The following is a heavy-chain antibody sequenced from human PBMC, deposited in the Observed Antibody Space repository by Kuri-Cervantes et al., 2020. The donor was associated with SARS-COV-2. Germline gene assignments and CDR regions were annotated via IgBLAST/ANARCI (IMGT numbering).Heavy chain of an antibody. CDR3: ASLGYGGNLHFDY. Sequence: SETLSLTCTVSGGSISSYYWSWIRQPPGKGLEWIGYIYYSGSTNYNPSLKSRVTISVDTSKNQFSLKLCSVTAADTAVYYCASLGYGGNLHFDYWGQGTLVTVSS. CDR2: IYYSGST. CDR1: GGSISSYY. V-gene: IGHV4-59*01. D-gene: IGHD4-23*01. J-gene: IGHJ4*02.